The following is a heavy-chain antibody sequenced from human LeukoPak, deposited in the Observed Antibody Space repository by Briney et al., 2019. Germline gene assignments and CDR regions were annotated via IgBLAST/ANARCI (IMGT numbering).Heavy chain of an antibody. Sequence: GGSLRLSCAASGFTFSNYAMSWVRQAPGKGLEWVSAISYSGGNTYYRDSVKGRFTISRDNSRNTLYLQMDCLRAEDTAVYYCAKDNYSYDSSGYYSVYWGQGTLVTVSS. J-gene: IGHJ4*02. V-gene: IGHV3-23*01. CDR1: GFTFSNYA. D-gene: IGHD3-22*01. CDR2: ISYSGGNT. CDR3: AKDNYSYDSSGYYSVY.